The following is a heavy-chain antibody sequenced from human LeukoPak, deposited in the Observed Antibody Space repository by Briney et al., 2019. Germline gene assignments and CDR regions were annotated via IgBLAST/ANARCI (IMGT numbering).Heavy chain of an antibody. CDR3: ARILYYDSSGPPDY. CDR1: GYSFTSYG. D-gene: IGHD3-22*01. CDR2: INPYNGNT. V-gene: IGHV1-18*01. J-gene: IGHJ4*02. Sequence: ASVKVSCKASGYSFTSYGITWVRQAPGQGLEWMGWINPYNGNTNYAQKLQGRVTMTTDTSTSTAYMDLRSLRSDDTAVYYCARILYYDSSGPPDYWGQGTLVTVSS.